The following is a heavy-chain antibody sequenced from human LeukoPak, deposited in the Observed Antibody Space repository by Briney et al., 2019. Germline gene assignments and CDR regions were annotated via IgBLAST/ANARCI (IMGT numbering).Heavy chain of an antibody. V-gene: IGHV3-23*01. J-gene: IGHJ4*02. Sequence: PGGSLRLSCEASGFTFSSYAMSWVRQAPREGLEWVSAISGSGGSTYYADSVKGRFTISRDNSKNTLYLQMNSLRAEDTAVYYCAKTPLLEWLLSLYYFDYWGQGTLVTVSS. CDR1: GFTFSSYA. CDR2: ISGSGGST. CDR3: AKTPLLEWLLSLYYFDY. D-gene: IGHD3-3*01.